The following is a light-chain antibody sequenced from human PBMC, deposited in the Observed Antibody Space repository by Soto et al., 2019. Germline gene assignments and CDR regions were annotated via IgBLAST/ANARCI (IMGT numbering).Light chain of an antibody. CDR1: QSVSNR. Sequence: EIVLTQSPATLSLSPGERATLSCRASQSVSNRLAWYQQKPGQAPRLLIFDASNRATGVPARFSGSGSGTDFTLTISSLVPEDFAVYYCQQRGNWSFFTFGPGNKVDVK. CDR3: QQRGNWSFFT. CDR2: DAS. V-gene: IGKV3-11*01. J-gene: IGKJ3*01.